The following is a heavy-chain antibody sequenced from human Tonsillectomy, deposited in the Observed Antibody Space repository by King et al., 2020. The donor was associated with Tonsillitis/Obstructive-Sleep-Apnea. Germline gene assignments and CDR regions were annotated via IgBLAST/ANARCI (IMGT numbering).Heavy chain of an antibody. V-gene: IGHV3-33*01. CDR3: ARDSDWYFDY. Sequence: VQLVESGGGVVQPGRSLRLYCAASGFTFSSYGMHWVRQAPGKGLEWVAVIWYDGSNKYYADSVKGRFTISRDSSKNTLDLQMNSLRAEDTAVYYCARDSDWYFDYWGQGTLVTVSS. CDR2: IWYDGSNK. J-gene: IGHJ4*02. D-gene: IGHD6-19*01. CDR1: GFTFSSYG.